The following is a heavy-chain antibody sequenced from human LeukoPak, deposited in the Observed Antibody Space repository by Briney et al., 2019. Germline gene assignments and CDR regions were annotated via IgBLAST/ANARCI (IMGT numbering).Heavy chain of an antibody. CDR2: IYTSGST. CDR1: GGSISSYY. CDR3: ARHGIAAAGIGYYYYYYMDV. D-gene: IGHD6-13*01. J-gene: IGHJ6*03. Sequence: SETLSLTCTVSGGSISSYYWSWIRQPAGKGLEWIGRIYTSGSTNYNPSLKSRVTMSVDTSKNQFSLKLSSVTAADTAVYYCARHGIAAAGIGYYYYYYMDVWGKGTTVTVSS. V-gene: IGHV4-4*07.